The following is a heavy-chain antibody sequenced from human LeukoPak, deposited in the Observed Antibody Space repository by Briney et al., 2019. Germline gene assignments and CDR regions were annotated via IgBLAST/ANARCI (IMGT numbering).Heavy chain of an antibody. CDR1: GGSFSGYY. J-gene: IGHJ5*02. Sequence: SETLSLTCAVYGGSFSGYYWSWIRQPPGKGLEWIGEINHSGSTNYNPSLKSRVTISVDTSKNQFSLKLSSVTAADTAVYYCARVWSANWNEYNHLALDHWGQGTLVTVSS. D-gene: IGHD1-1*01. CDR3: ARVWSANWNEYNHLALDH. V-gene: IGHV4-34*01. CDR2: INHSGST.